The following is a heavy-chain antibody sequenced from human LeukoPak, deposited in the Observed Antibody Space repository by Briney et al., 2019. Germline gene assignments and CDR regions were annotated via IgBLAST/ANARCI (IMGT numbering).Heavy chain of an antibody. D-gene: IGHD3-3*01. V-gene: IGHV3-33*01. CDR1: GFTFRNYG. J-gene: IGHJ6*02. CDR2: IWYDGSNE. CDR3: AREGIQFLEWPDTKAPYGMDV. Sequence: GGSLRLSCAASGFTFRNYGMHWVRQAPGRGLEWVAVIWYDGSNEKYADSVKGQFTISRDNSQTTLYLQMNSLRAEDTAVYYCAREGIQFLEWPDTKAPYGMDVWGQGTTVTVSS.